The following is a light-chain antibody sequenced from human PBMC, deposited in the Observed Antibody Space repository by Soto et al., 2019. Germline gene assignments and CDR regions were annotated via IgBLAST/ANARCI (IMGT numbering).Light chain of an antibody. V-gene: IGKV3-20*01. CDR3: HQYGSSLGT. CDR1: QSVTGTN. J-gene: IGKJ2*01. Sequence: EIVLTQSPGTLSLSPGEGATLSCRASQSVTGTNLAWYQQRPGQAPRLLIYDAVRRATGIPDRFSGSGSGTDFTLTISTLEPEDFAVYYCHQYGSSLGTFGQGTKVEI. CDR2: DAV.